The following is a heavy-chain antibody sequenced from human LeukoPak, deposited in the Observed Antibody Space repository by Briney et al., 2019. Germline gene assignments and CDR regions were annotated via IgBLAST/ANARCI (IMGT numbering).Heavy chain of an antibody. J-gene: IGHJ5*02. CDR1: GYTFTSYY. CDR2: INPSGGST. CDR3: ARRCRETIAAAGTHNWFDP. Sequence: ASVKVSCKASGYTFTSYYMHWVRQAPGQGLERMGIINPSGGSTSYAQKFQGRVTMTRDTSTSTVYMELSSLRSEDTAVYYCARRCRETIAAAGTHNWFDPWGQGTLVTVSS. V-gene: IGHV1-46*01. D-gene: IGHD6-13*01.